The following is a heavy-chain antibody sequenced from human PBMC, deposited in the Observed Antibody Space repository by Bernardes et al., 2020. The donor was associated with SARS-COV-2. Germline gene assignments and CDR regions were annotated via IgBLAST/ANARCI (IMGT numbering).Heavy chain of an antibody. CDR1: GFTFSSYA. J-gene: IGHJ4*02. D-gene: IGHD2-15*01. CDR2: IVSADGST. V-gene: IGHV3-23*01. CDR3: ARLRGFCSAGACYFDY. Sequence: GGSLRLSCAASGFTFSSYAMSWVRQAPGKGLEWVATIVSADGSTSYADSVKGRFTISSDTSDNTLYLHLTSLRVADTATYYCARLRGFCSAGACYFDYWGQGTLVTVSS.